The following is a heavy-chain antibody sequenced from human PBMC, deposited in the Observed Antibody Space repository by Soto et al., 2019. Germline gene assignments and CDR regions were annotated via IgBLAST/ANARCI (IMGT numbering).Heavy chain of an antibody. CDR1: GFTFSSYS. D-gene: IGHD4-17*01. J-gene: IGHJ4*02. CDR3: ARDYGDYALEYFDY. Sequence: EVQLVESGGGLVQPGGSLRLSCAASGFTFSSYSINWVRQAPGKGLEWVSYISSSSSTIYYADSVKGRFTISRDNAKNSLYLQMKSLRAEDTAVYYCARDYGDYALEYFDYWGQGTLVTVSS. V-gene: IGHV3-48*01. CDR2: ISSSSSTI.